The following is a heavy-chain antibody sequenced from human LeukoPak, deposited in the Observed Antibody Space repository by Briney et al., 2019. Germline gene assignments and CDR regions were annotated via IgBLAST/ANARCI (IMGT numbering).Heavy chain of an antibody. CDR2: ISAYNGNT. J-gene: IGHJ4*02. CDR3: ARGARNYDILTDFDY. CDR1: GYTFTSYG. D-gene: IGHD3-9*01. V-gene: IGHV1-18*01. Sequence: ASVKVSCKASGYTFTSYGISWVRQAPGQGLEWMGWISAYNGNTNYAQKLQGRVTMTTDTSTSTAYMELRSLRSDDTAVYYCARGARNYDILTDFDYWGQGTLVTVSS.